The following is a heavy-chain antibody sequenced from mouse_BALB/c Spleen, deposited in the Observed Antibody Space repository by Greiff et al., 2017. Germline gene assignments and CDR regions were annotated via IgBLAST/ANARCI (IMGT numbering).Heavy chain of an antibody. J-gene: IGHJ1*01. V-gene: IGHV7-3*02. CDR1: GFTFTDNY. D-gene: IGHD2-2*01. Sequence: EVMLVESGGGLVQPGGSLRLSCATPGFTFTDNYMSWVRRPPGRALVWWGFIRNKANGYTTEYSASVKGRLTISRDNTQSILYLQMNTLRAEDSATYYCARDPLYYGYDSWYFCIWGAGAT. CDR3: ARDPLYYGYDSWYFCI. CDR2: IRNKANGYTT.